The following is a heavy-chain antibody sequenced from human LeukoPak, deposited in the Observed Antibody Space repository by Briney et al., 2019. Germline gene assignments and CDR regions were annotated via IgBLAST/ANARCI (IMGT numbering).Heavy chain of an antibody. D-gene: IGHD3-22*01. Sequence: SETLSLTCTVSGYSISSGYYWGWIRQPPGKGLEWIGSIYHSGSTYYNPPLKSRVTISVDTSKNQFSLKLSSVTAADTAVYYCASYDSSGYDAFDIWGQGTMVTVSS. J-gene: IGHJ3*02. CDR1: GYSISSGYY. CDR2: IYHSGST. CDR3: ASYDSSGYDAFDI. V-gene: IGHV4-38-2*02.